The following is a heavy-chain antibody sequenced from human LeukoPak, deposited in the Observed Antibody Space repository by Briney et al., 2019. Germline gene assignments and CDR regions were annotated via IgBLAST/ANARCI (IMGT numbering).Heavy chain of an antibody. J-gene: IGHJ4*02. CDR3: ARRAYSGYEFDY. Sequence: GESLKISFKGSGYSFTTYWIAWVRPMPGKGPEWMGIIYPGDSDIRYSPSFQGQVTISVDKSISTAYLQWSSLKASDTAMYYCARRAYSGYEFDYWGQGTLVTVSS. D-gene: IGHD5-12*01. V-gene: IGHV5-51*01. CDR1: GYSFTTYW. CDR2: IYPGDSDI.